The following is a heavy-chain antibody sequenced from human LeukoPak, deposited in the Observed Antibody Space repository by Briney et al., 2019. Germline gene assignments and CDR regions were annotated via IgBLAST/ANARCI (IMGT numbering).Heavy chain of an antibody. D-gene: IGHD6-13*01. Sequence: GRSLRLSCAASGFTFDDYAMHWVRQAPGKGLAWVSGISWNSGSIGYADSVKGRFTISRDNAKNSLYLQMNSLRAEDTALYYCAKDRSSSWYDYFDYWGQGTLVTVSS. CDR3: AKDRSSSWYDYFDY. J-gene: IGHJ4*02. CDR1: GFTFDDYA. CDR2: ISWNSGSI. V-gene: IGHV3-9*01.